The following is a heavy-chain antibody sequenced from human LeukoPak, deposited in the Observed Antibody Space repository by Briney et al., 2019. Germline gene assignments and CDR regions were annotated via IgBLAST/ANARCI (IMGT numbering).Heavy chain of an antibody. J-gene: IGHJ4*02. CDR2: IWYDGSNK. CDR1: GFTFSSYA. D-gene: IGHD6-19*01. CDR3: ARKHSSGWPLDY. V-gene: IGHV3-33*01. Sequence: GGSLRLSCAASGFTFSSYAMHWVRQAPGKGLEWVAVIWYDGSNKNYVDSVKGRFTISRDNSKNTLYLQMNSLRAEDTAVYYCARKHSSGWPLDYWGQGTLVTVSS.